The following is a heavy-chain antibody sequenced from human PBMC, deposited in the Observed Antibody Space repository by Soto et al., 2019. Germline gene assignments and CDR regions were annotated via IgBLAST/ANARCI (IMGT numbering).Heavy chain of an antibody. V-gene: IGHV3-74*01. CDR3: ARPRGNDYSNYGYYYYGMDV. D-gene: IGHD4-4*01. CDR2: INSDGSST. J-gene: IGHJ6*02. Sequence: GGSLRLSCAASGFTFSSYWMHWVRQAPGKGLVWVSRINSDGSSTSYADSVKGRFTISRDNSKNTLYLQMNSLRAEDTAVYYCARPRGNDYSNYGYYYYGMDVWGQGTTVTVS. CDR1: GFTFSSYW.